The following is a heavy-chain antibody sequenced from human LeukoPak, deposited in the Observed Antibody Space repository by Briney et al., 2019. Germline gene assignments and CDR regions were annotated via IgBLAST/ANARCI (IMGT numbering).Heavy chain of an antibody. D-gene: IGHD2-2*01. CDR2: MNPNSGST. Sequence: ASVKVSCKASGYTFTSYDINWVRQATGQGLEWMGWMNPNSGSTGYAQKFQGRVTITADKSTSTAYMELSSLRSEDTAVYYCARGFVVVPAAMDHFDYWGQGTLVTVSS. J-gene: IGHJ4*02. V-gene: IGHV1-8*01. CDR3: ARGFVVVPAAMDHFDY. CDR1: GYTFTSYD.